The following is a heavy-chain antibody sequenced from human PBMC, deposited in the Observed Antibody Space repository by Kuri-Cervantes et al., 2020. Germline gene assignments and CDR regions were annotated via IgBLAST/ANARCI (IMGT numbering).Heavy chain of an antibody. J-gene: IGHJ6*02. D-gene: IGHD3-3*01. CDR2: IYYSGST. CDR1: GASISSINYY. V-gene: IGHV4-39*07. Sequence: ESLKISCTVSGASISSINYYWGWIRQPPGKGLEWIGNIYYSGSTYYSPSLKSRVTISVDTSKNQFSLRFTSVTAADTAVYYCARIIPPRATRIKFYYYGMDVWGQGTTVTVSS. CDR3: ARIIPPRATRIKFYYYGMDV.